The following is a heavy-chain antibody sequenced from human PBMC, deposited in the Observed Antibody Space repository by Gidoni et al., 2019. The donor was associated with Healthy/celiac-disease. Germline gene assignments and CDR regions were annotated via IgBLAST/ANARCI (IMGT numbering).Heavy chain of an antibody. Sequence: QVQLQESGPGLVKPSETLSLTCTVPGGSISSYYWSWIRQPAGKGLGWIGRIYTSGCTNYSPPLKSRVTMSVDTSKSQFSLKLSSVTAADTAVYYCARDAVSSGWYLWVDYWGQGTLVTVSS. CDR3: ARDAVSSGWYLWVDY. J-gene: IGHJ4*02. CDR2: IYTSGCT. D-gene: IGHD6-19*01. V-gene: IGHV4-4*07. CDR1: GGSISSYY.